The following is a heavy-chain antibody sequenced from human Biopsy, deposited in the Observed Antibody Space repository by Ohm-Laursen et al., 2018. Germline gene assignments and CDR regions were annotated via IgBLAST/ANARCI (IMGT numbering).Heavy chain of an antibody. D-gene: IGHD4/OR15-4a*01. V-gene: IGHV4-39*01. CDR3: AQTRNDYGGFYFDY. CDR1: GDSISSSTYY. J-gene: IGHJ4*02. CDR2: IRNT. Sequence: SETLSLTCPVSGDSISSSTYYWGWIRQPPGKGLEWIGTIRNTYCRTSLMSRVIMSVDTTKNQFSLKLISAAAADTGVYYCAQTRNDYGGFYFDYWGRGTLVTVSS.